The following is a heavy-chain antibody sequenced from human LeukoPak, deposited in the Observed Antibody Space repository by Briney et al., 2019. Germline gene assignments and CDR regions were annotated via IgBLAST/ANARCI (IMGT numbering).Heavy chain of an antibody. CDR1: GFTVSSNY. CDR3: ARVRRDGYNYWFDP. Sequence: GGSLRLSCAASGFTVSSNYMSWVRQAPGKGLEWVSVIYSGGSTYYADSVKGRFTISRHNSKNTLCLQMNSLRAEDTAVYYCARVRRDGYNYWFDPWGQGTLVTVSS. J-gene: IGHJ5*02. CDR2: IYSGGST. V-gene: IGHV3-53*04. D-gene: IGHD5-12*01.